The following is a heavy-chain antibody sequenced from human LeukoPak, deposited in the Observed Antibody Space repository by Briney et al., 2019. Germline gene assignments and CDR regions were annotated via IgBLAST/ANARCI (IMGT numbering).Heavy chain of an antibody. V-gene: IGHV4-30-4*01. Sequence: PSQTLSLTCTVSGGSISSGDYYWSWIRQPPGKGLEWIGEIYHSGSTNYNPSLKSRVTISVDKSKNQFSLKLSSVTAADTAVYYCAKEMTTSYYDPRGFHRQTEVFDIWGQGKMVIVSS. D-gene: IGHD3-16*01. CDR3: AKEMTTSYYDPRGFHRQTEVFDI. CDR1: GGSISSGDYY. J-gene: IGHJ3*02. CDR2: IYHSGST.